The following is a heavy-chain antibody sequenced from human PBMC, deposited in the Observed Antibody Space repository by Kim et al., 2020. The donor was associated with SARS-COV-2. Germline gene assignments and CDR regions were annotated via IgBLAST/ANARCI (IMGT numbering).Heavy chain of an antibody. J-gene: IGHJ5*02. Sequence: ASVKVSCKVSGYTLTELAMHWVRQAPGKGLEWMGVFDPEDGETIYAQKFQGRVTMTVDTSTDTAYMELSSLIYEDTAVYYCATGPGLRRLNWFHPWGQGTLVTVSS. D-gene: IGHD3-16*01. CDR2: FDPEDGET. V-gene: IGHV1-24*01. CDR3: ATGPGLRRLNWFHP. CDR1: GYTLTELA.